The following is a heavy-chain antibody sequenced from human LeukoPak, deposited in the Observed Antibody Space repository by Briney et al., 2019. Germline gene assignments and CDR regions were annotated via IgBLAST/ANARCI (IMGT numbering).Heavy chain of an antibody. CDR2: LYSSGTT. V-gene: IGHV4-4*07. D-gene: IGHD1-26*01. Sequence: PSETLSLTCIVSGGSISGDYWSWIRQPAGKGLEWIGRLYSSGTTNYNPSLKSRVSMSVDTSKNQFSLMLSSVTAADTAVYYCARVKWELLAGPFEYWGQGTLVTVSS. CDR1: GGSISGDY. CDR3: ARVKWELLAGPFEY. J-gene: IGHJ4*02.